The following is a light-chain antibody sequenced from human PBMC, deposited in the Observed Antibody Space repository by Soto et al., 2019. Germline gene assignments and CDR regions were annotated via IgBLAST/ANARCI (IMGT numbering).Light chain of an antibody. J-gene: IGKJ3*01. CDR2: SAS. V-gene: IGKV1-5*01. CDR1: QSVLTY. CDR3: QHYRGISS. Sequence: IHLTQSPSTLSASVGARVTITCRASQSVLTYLAWYQQTPGEAPKLLITSASSLQSGVPSRFSASGSGTEFSISINSLQPDDFATYYYQHYRGISSFGPGTKVDIK.